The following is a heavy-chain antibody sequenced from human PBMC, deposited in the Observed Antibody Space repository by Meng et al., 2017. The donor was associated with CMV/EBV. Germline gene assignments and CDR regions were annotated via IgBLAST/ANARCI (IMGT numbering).Heavy chain of an antibody. CDR3: ARGYSGTYRADY. Sequence: CAASGFTFSSYWMHWVRQVPGKGLVWVSRINSDGTSASYADSVQGRFTISRDNAKSTLYLQMSSLRAEDTAVYYCARGYSGTYRADYWGQGTLVTVSS. D-gene: IGHD1-26*01. J-gene: IGHJ4*02. V-gene: IGHV3-74*01. CDR1: GFTFSSYW. CDR2: INSDGTSA.